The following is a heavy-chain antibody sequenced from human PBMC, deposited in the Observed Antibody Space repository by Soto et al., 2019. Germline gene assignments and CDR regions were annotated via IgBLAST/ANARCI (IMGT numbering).Heavy chain of an antibody. V-gene: IGHV4-61*01. D-gene: IGHD1-7*01. Sequence: LSLTCTVSGGSVSSGSYYWSWIRQPPGKGLEWIGYIYYSGSTNYNPSLKSRVTISVDTSKNQFSLKLSSVTAADTAVYYCARVLTGTTGFDYWGQGTLVTVSS. J-gene: IGHJ4*02. CDR2: IYYSGST. CDR1: GGSVSSGSYY. CDR3: ARVLTGTTGFDY.